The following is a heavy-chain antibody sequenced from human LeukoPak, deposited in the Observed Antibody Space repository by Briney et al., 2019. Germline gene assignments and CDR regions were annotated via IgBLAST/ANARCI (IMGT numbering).Heavy chain of an antibody. D-gene: IGHD3-22*01. Sequence: ASVKVSCKASGYTFTSYYMHWVRQAPGQGLEWMGIINPSGGSTSYAQKFQGRVTMTRDTSTRTVYMELSSLRSEDTAVYYCARDASPIRYYDSSTTTFDYWGQGTLVTVSS. CDR2: INPSGGST. CDR1: GYTFTSYY. V-gene: IGHV1-46*03. CDR3: ARDASPIRYYDSSTTTFDY. J-gene: IGHJ4*02.